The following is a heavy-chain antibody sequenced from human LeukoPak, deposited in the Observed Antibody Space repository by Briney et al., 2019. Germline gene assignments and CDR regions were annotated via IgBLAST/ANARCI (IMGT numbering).Heavy chain of an antibody. Sequence: PGGSLRLSCTVSGFTLSSYEMSWIRQAPGKGLEWVSSIDYSGGSTYYADSVKGRFTISRDNSKNTLYLQMNSLRAEDTAVYYCAVTGYSSKSPNIWGQGTMVTVS. CDR1: GFTLSSYE. CDR2: IDYSGGST. J-gene: IGHJ3*02. CDR3: AVTGYSSKSPNI. V-gene: IGHV3-23*01. D-gene: IGHD6-13*01.